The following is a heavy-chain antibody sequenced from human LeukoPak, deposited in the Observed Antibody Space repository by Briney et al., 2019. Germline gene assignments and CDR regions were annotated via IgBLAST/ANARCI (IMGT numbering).Heavy chain of an antibody. Sequence: GGSLRLSCAASGFTFSSYAMHWVRQAPGKGLEWVAVISYDGSNKYYADSVKGRFTISRDNSKNTLYLQMNSLRAEDTAVYYCARAIAVAGLKFYYFDYWGQGTLVTVSS. J-gene: IGHJ4*02. CDR2: ISYDGSNK. V-gene: IGHV3-30*04. CDR1: GFTFSSYA. CDR3: ARAIAVAGLKFYYFDY. D-gene: IGHD6-19*01.